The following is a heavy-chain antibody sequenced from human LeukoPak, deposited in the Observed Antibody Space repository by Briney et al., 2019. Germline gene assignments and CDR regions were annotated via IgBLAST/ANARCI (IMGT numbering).Heavy chain of an antibody. D-gene: IGHD6-19*01. CDR3: AKTYSSGWTKFDY. CDR1: GFTFSSYA. J-gene: IGHJ4*02. CDR2: ISGSGGST. Sequence: PGGSLRLSCAASGFTFSSYAMSWVRQAPGKGLEWVSAISGSGGSTYYADSVKGRFTISRDNSKNTLYLQMNGLRAEDTAVYYCAKTYSSGWTKFDYWGQGTLVTVSS. V-gene: IGHV3-23*01.